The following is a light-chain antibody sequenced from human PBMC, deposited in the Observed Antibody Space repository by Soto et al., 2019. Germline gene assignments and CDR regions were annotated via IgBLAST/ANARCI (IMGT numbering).Light chain of an antibody. CDR2: DAS. V-gene: IGKV3-11*01. CDR1: QSVSSY. CDR3: QQRSNWPSLT. J-gene: IGKJ4*01. Sequence: TQSAATLSLSAGGRATLSWRASQSVSSYLAWYQQKPGQAPRLLIYDASNRATGIPARFSGSGSGTDFTLTISSLEPEDFAVYYCQQRSNWPSLTFGGGTKVDIK.